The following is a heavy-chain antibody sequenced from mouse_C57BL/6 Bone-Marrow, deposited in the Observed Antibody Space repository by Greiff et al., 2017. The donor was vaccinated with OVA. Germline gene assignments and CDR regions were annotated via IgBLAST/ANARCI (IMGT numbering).Heavy chain of an antibody. CDR1: GFTFTDYY. D-gene: IGHD2-10*01. Sequence: EVKLMESGGGLVQPGGSLSLSCAASGFTFTDYYMSWVRQPPGKALEWLGFIRNKANGYTTEYSASVKGRFTISRDNSQSILYLQMNALRAEDSATYYCARAYPTGFAYWGQGTLVTVSA. CDR2: IRNKANGYTT. CDR3: ARAYPTGFAY. J-gene: IGHJ3*01. V-gene: IGHV7-3*01.